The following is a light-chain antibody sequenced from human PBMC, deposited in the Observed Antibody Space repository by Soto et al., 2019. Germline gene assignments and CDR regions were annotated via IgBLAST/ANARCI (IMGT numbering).Light chain of an antibody. J-gene: IGKJ1*01. CDR1: QSVSHNY. CDR2: GAS. Sequence: EIVLTQSPGTLSLSPGEIATLSCRASQSVSHNYLAWYQQKPGQAPRLLIYGASARATGIPARFSGGGSGAEYTLTISSLQSEDFAVYYCQQYDKWPRTFGQGTKVDI. CDR3: QQYDKWPRT. V-gene: IGKV3-15*01.